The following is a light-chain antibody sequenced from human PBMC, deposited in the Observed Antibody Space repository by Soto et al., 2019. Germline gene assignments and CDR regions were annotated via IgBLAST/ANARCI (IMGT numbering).Light chain of an antibody. CDR3: QQYDSYSWT. V-gene: IGKV1-5*01. J-gene: IGKJ1*01. CDR2: DAS. CDR1: QSLSGW. Sequence: DIQMTQSPSTLSASVGDRVTITCRASQSLSGWLAWYQQKPGKAPKLLIYDASSLESGVPSRFSGSGSGTEFTLTISSLQTDDFASYYCQQYDSYSWTFGRGTKVDIK.